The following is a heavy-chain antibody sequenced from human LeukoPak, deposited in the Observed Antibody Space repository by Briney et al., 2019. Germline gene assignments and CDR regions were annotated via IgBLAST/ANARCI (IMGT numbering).Heavy chain of an antibody. D-gene: IGHD2-21*01. Sequence: GGSLRLSCAASGFTFSTNAMAWVRQAPGKGLEWVSAIRGSGDDTYYADSVKGRFTISRDNAKNSLYLQMNSLRDEDTAVYYCARGHTGMDVWGQGTTVTVSS. CDR1: GFTFSTNA. J-gene: IGHJ6*02. V-gene: IGHV3-23*01. CDR3: ARGHTGMDV. CDR2: IRGSGDDT.